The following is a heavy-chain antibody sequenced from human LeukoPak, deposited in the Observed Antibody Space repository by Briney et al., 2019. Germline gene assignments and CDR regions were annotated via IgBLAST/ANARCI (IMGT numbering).Heavy chain of an antibody. V-gene: IGHV1-18*01. J-gene: IGHJ3*02. D-gene: IGHD3-10*01. CDR1: ACTFTSYG. CDR3: ASWLRGVIGAFDI. Sequence: SSVKVSCKASACTFTSYGISLVRQAPAQGLERMGWISAYNGNTNYAQKLQGRVTMTKDTSTSTAYIELRSLRSDDTVVYYCASWLRGVIGAFDIWGQGTMVTVPS. CDR2: ISAYNGNT.